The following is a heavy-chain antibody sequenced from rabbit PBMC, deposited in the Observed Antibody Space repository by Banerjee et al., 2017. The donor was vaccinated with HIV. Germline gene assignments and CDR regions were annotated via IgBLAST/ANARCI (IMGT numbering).Heavy chain of an antibody. Sequence: QEQLVESGGGLVTLGGSLKLSCKASGFSFSSSYWISWVRQAPGKGLEWIGCINTSSGNTVYANWAKGRFTISKTSSTTVTLQMTSLTAADTATYFCARDLAGVTGWNFGLWGPGTLVTVS. CDR2: INTSSGNT. D-gene: IGHD4-1*01. CDR1: GFSFSSSYW. CDR3: ARDLAGVTGWNFGL. V-gene: IGHV1S45*01. J-gene: IGHJ4*01.